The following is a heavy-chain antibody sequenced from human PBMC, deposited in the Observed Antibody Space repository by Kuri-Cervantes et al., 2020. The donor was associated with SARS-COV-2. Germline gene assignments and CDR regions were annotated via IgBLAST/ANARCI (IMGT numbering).Heavy chain of an antibody. J-gene: IGHJ2*01. Sequence: SETLSLTCTVSGGSISSSSYYWGWIRQPPGKGPEWIGSIYYSGSTYYNPSLKSRVTISVDTSKNQFSLELSSVIAADTAVYYCARGGYYYDSSGYYMPGGEGYFDLWGRGTLVTDSS. CDR3: ARGGYYYDSSGYYMPGGEGYFDL. CDR1: GGSISSSSYY. CDR2: IYYSGST. D-gene: IGHD3-22*01. V-gene: IGHV4-39*07.